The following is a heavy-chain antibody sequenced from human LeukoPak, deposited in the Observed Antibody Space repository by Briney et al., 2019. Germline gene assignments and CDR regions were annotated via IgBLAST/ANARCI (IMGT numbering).Heavy chain of an antibody. J-gene: IGHJ4*02. V-gene: IGHV4-34*01. CDR2: INHSGGA. D-gene: IGHD1-1*01. CDR3: ARGSGGTTFDYFDY. CDR1: GGSFSGYF. Sequence: SETLSLTCAVYGGSFSGYFWSWIRQPPGKGLEWIGEINHSGGANYNPSLKSRVTISVDTSKNQFSLKLSSVTAADTAVYYCARGSGGTTFDYFDYWGQGTLVTVSS.